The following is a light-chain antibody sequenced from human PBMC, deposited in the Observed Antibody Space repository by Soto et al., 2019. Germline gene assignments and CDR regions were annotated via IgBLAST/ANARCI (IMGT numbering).Light chain of an antibody. Sequence: IQRTQSPSSLSSSVGDRVTITCRASQSVSTFVSWFQLKPGKVPKRLIYAASNLQSGVPSRFSGSGSGTEFSLTISSLQPEDFATYYCLQHNSYPRTFGQGTKVDIK. CDR3: LQHNSYPRT. V-gene: IGKV1-17*01. CDR1: QSVSTF. CDR2: AAS. J-gene: IGKJ1*01.